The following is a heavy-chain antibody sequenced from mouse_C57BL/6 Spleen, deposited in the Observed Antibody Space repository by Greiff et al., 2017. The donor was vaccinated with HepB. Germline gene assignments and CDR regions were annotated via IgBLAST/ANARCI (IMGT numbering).Heavy chain of an antibody. D-gene: IGHD2-3*01. CDR1: GYTFTSYW. J-gene: IGHJ4*01. CDR2: IYPGSGST. Sequence: QVQLKQSGAELVKPGASVKMSCKASGYTFTSYWITWVKQRPGQGLEWIGDIYPGSGSTNYNEKFKSKATLTVDTSSSTAYMQLSSLTSEDSAVYYCARGDGYYDYAMDYWGQGTSVTVSS. CDR3: ARGDGYYDYAMDY. V-gene: IGHV1-55*01.